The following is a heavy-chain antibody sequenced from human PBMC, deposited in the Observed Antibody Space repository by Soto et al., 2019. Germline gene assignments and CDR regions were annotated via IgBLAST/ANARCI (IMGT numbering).Heavy chain of an antibody. CDR2: IIPIFGTA. Sequence: SVKVSCKASGGTFSSYAISWVRQAPGQGLEWMGGIIPIFGTANYAQEFQGRVTITADESTSTAYMELSSLRSEDTAVYYCAREKSSSSGYYDYWGQGTLVTVSS. J-gene: IGHJ4*02. V-gene: IGHV1-69*13. CDR3: AREKSSSSGYYDY. CDR1: GGTFSSYA. D-gene: IGHD3-22*01.